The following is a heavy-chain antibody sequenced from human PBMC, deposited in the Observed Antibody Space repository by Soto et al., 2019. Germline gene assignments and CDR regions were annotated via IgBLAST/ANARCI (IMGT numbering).Heavy chain of an antibody. CDR3: ARVLVGGIAAAGRGYYYGMDV. D-gene: IGHD6-13*01. V-gene: IGHV4-31*03. CDR1: GGSISSGGYY. J-gene: IGHJ6*02. Sequence: QVQLQESGPGLVKPSQTLSLTCTVSGGSISSGGYYWSWIRQHPGKGREWIGYIYYGGSTYYNPSLKSRVTISVDTSKNQFSLKLSSVTAADTAVYYCARVLVGGIAAAGRGYYYGMDVWGQGTTVTVSS. CDR2: IYYGGST.